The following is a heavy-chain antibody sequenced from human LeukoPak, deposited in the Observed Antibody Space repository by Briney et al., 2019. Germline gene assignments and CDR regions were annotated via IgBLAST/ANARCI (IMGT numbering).Heavy chain of an antibody. J-gene: IGHJ4*02. V-gene: IGHV4-59*01. CDR1: GGSISSYY. CDR3: ARVDFSGGYSYGFLYFDY. Sequence: SETLSLTCTVFGGSISSYYWSWIRQPPGKGLEWIGYFYYSGNTNYTPSLKSRVTISLDTSKNQFSLKLSSVTAADTAMYYCARVDFSGGYSYGFLYFDYWGQGTLVTVSS. CDR2: FYYSGNT. D-gene: IGHD5-18*01.